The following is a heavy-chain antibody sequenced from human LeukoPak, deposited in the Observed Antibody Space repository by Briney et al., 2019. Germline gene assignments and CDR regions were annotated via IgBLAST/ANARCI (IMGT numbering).Heavy chain of an antibody. CDR3: ARCPDYGDKGGAFDI. Sequence: PSETLSLTCAVYGGSFSGYYWSWIRQPPGKGLEWIGEINHSGSTNYNPSLKSRVTISVDTSKNQFSLKLSSVTAADTAVYYCARCPDYGDKGGAFDIWGQGTMVTVSS. V-gene: IGHV4-34*01. CDR2: INHSGST. CDR1: GGSFSGYY. J-gene: IGHJ3*02. D-gene: IGHD4-23*01.